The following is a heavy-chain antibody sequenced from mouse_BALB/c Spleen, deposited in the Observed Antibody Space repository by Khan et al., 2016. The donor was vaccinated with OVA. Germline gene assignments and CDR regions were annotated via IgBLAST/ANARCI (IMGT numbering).Heavy chain of an antibody. J-gene: IGHJ1*01. CDR3: ARARYFGV. V-gene: IGHV1-77*01. Sequence: QVQLQQSGPELVKPGASVKMSCKASGYTFTDYVITWVRQRTGQGLEWIGEIYPGSGNSYYNEKFKDKATLTADKSSHTAYMQLSSLKSEDSAVYLCARARYFGVWGAGTTVTVSS. CDR1: GYTFTDYV. CDR2: IYPGSGNS.